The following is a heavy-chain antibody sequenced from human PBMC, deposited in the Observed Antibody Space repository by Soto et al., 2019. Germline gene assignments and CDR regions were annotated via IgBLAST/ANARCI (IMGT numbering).Heavy chain of an antibody. V-gene: IGHV4-61*01. D-gene: IGHD3-10*01. J-gene: IGHJ6*02. CDR1: GGSVTGGYYY. Sequence: PSETLSLTCTVSGGSVTGGYYYWSWIRQPPGKGLEWIGYIHYSGSANYNPSLKSRVTISVDTSKNQFSLKLSSVTAADTAVYYCARVVQKDGGLLSNYYYGLDVWRQGTPVTVSS. CDR3: ARVVQKDGGLLSNYYYGLDV. CDR2: IHYSGSA.